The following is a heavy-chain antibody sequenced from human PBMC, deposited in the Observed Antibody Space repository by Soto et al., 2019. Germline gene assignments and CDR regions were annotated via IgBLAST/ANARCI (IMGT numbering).Heavy chain of an antibody. V-gene: IGHV3-23*01. CDR1: GFTFGSYA. CDR3: GVAPTVYYYYGLDI. D-gene: IGHD2-15*01. CDR2: ISGSGGST. J-gene: IGHJ6*02. Sequence: PGGSLRLSCAASGFTFGSYAMSWVRQAPGKGLEWVSGISGSGGSTYYADSVKGRFTISRDNSKNTLYLQMNSLRAEDTAIYYCGVAPTVYYYYGLDIWGQGTTVTVSS.